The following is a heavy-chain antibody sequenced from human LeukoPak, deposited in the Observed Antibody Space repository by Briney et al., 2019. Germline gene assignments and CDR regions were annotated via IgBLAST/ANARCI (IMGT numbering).Heavy chain of an antibody. Sequence: ASVTVSCTASGYTFTSYYMHWVRQAPGQGLEWMGIINPSGGSTSYAQKFQGRVTITADESTSTAYMELSSLRSEDTAVYYCAAYDSRRDIWGQGTMVTVSS. CDR2: INPSGGST. CDR3: AAYDSRRDI. D-gene: IGHD3-22*01. CDR1: GYTFTSYY. V-gene: IGHV1-46*01. J-gene: IGHJ3*02.